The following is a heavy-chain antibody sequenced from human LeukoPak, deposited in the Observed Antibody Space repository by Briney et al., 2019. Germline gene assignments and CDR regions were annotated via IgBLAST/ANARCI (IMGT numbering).Heavy chain of an antibody. CDR3: ARTLSAGRFDY. D-gene: IGHD2/OR15-2a*01. V-gene: IGHV4-61*05. CDR1: GGSISSSSYY. J-gene: IGHJ4*02. Sequence: SETLSLTCTVSGGSISSSSYYWGWIRQPPGKGLEWIGYIYYSGSTNYNPSLKSRVTISVDTSKNQFSLKLSSVTAADTAVYYCARTLSAGRFDYWGQGTLVTVSS. CDR2: IYYSGST.